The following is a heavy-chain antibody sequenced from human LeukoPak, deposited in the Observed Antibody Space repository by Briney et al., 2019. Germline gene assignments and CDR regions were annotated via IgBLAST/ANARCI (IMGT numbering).Heavy chain of an antibody. CDR1: GYTFTGYY. J-gene: IGHJ4*02. Sequence: GASVKVSCKASGYTFTGYYMHWVRQAPGQGPEWMGRINPNSGGTNYAQKFQGRVTMTRDTSISTAYMELSRLRSDDTAVYYCARALTGIAAAGTLRYWGQGTLVTVSS. V-gene: IGHV1-2*06. CDR2: INPNSGGT. CDR3: ARALTGIAAAGTLRY. D-gene: IGHD6-13*01.